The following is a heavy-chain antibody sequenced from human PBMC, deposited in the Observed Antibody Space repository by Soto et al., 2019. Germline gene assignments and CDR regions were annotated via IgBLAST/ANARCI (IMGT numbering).Heavy chain of an antibody. CDR3: VRDGTKTLRDWFDP. J-gene: IGHJ5*02. V-gene: IGHV4-4*07. D-gene: IGHD1-1*01. CDR1: GASISGFY. CDR2: IYATGTT. Sequence: LSLTCTVSGASISGFYWSWIRKSAGKGLEWIGRIYATGTTDYDPSLKSRVMMSVDTSKKQFSLKLRSVTAADTAVYYCVRDGTKTLRDWFDPWGQGISVTVSS.